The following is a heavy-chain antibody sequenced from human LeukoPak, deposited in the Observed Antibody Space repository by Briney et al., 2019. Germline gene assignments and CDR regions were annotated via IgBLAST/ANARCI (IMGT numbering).Heavy chain of an antibody. CDR1: GFTVSTNY. D-gene: IGHD3-22*01. CDR3: ARDLGQYYDTSDNWFDP. Sequence: GGSLRLSCAASGFTVSTNYMNWVRQAPGKGLEWVSYISSSGSTIYYADSVKGRFTISRDNAKNTLNLQMNSLRAEDTAVYYCARDLGQYYDTSDNWFDPWGQGTLVTVSS. V-gene: IGHV3-48*04. J-gene: IGHJ5*02. CDR2: ISSSGSTI.